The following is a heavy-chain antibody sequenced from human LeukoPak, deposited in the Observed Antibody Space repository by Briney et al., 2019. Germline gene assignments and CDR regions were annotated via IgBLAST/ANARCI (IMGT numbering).Heavy chain of an antibody. Sequence: SETLSLTCTVSGGSISSSSYYWGWIRQPPGKGLEWIGSIYYSGSTYYNPSLKSRVTISVDTSKNQFSLKLSSVTAADTAVYYCARKICSSTSCRRYWFDPWGQGTLVTVSS. CDR1: GGSISSSSYY. CDR3: ARKICSSTSCRRYWFDP. CDR2: IYYSGST. V-gene: IGHV4-39*07. J-gene: IGHJ5*02. D-gene: IGHD2-2*01.